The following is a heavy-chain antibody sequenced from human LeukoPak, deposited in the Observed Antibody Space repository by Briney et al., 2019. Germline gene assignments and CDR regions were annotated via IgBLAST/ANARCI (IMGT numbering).Heavy chain of an antibody. CDR1: GFTFSSYS. D-gene: IGHD3-22*01. J-gene: IGHJ4*02. V-gene: IGHV3-21*01. CDR3: ARNTYYYDSSGYYPYYFDY. Sequence: GGSLRLSCAASGFTFSSYSMNWVRQAPRKGLEWVSSISSSSSYIYYADSVKGRFTISRDNAKNSLYLQMNSLRAEDTAVYYCARNTYYYDSSGYYPYYFDYWGQGTLVTVSS. CDR2: ISSSSSYI.